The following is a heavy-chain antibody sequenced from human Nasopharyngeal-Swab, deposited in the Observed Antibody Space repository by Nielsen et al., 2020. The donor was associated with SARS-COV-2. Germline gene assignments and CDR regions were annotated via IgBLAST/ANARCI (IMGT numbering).Heavy chain of an antibody. V-gene: IGHV1-2*06. D-gene: IGHD6-19*01. CDR1: GGTFSSYA. CDR2: INPNSGGT. J-gene: IGHJ4*02. CDR3: ARSYSSGWADFDS. Sequence: ASVKVSCKASGGTFSSYAISWVRQAPGQGLEWMGRINPNSGGTNYAQKFQGRVSMTRDTSISTVYMDLNRLTSDDSTVYYCARSYSSGWADFDSWGQGTLVTVSS.